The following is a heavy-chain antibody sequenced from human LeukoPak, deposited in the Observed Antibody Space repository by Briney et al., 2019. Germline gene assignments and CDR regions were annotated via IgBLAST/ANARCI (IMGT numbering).Heavy chain of an antibody. V-gene: IGHV4-59*11. CDR3: ARDLRYFDWLGAFDI. Sequence: SETLSLTCTVSGGSISSHYWSWIRQPLGKGLEWIWYIYYSGSTNYNPSLKSRVTISVDTSKNQFSLKLSSVTAADTAVYYCARDLRYFDWLGAFDIWGQGTMVTVSS. J-gene: IGHJ3*02. CDR2: IYYSGST. CDR1: GGSISSHY. D-gene: IGHD3-9*01.